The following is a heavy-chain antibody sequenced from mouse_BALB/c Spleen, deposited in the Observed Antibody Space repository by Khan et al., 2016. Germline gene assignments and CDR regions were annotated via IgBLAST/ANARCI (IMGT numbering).Heavy chain of an antibody. V-gene: IGHV9-1*02. CDR3: ARMDGYYDY. D-gene: IGHD2-3*01. Sequence: QIQLVQSGPELKKPGETVKISCKASGYTFTNYGMNWVKQAPGKGLKWMGWINTYTGEPTYADDFKGRFAFYLEPSASTAYLQINNLKNEDMATYFCARMDGYYDYWGQGTTLTVSS. J-gene: IGHJ2*01. CDR2: INTYTGEP. CDR1: GYTFTNYG.